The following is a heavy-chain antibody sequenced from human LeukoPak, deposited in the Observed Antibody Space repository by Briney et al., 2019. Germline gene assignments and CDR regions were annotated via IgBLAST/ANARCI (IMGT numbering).Heavy chain of an antibody. D-gene: IGHD2-2*01. CDR2: INTNTGDP. V-gene: IGHV7-4-1*02. Sequence: ASVKVSCKASGYTFTNYAINWVRQAPGQGLEWMGWINTNTGDPTYARDFTGRFVFSLDTSVSTAFLQINSLKAEDTAVYHCARSVVVPGATDYWGQGTLVTVSS. CDR1: GYTFTNYA. J-gene: IGHJ4*02. CDR3: ARSVVVPGATDY.